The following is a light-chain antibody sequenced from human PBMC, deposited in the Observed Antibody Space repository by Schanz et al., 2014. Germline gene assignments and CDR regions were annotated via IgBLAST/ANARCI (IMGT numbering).Light chain of an antibody. V-gene: IGKV1-39*01. Sequence: DIQMTQSPSSLSASVGDRVTLTCRASQSISTYLNWYQQKPGKAPKLLIHAASSLLSGVPPRFSGSGSDTDFTLTISNLQPEDSATYYCQQSYSTLTWTFGQGTKVEI. J-gene: IGKJ1*01. CDR3: QQSYSTLTWT. CDR1: QSISTY. CDR2: AAS.